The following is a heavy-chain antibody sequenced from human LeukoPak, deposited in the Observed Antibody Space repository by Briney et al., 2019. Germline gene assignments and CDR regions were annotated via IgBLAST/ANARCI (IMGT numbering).Heavy chain of an antibody. Sequence: SGTLSLTCAVYGGSFSGYYWRWIRQPPGKGLEWIGYIYYSGSTNYNPSLKSRVTISVDTSKNQFSLKLSSVTAADTAVYYCARHGLLWFGESHAFDIWGQGTMVTVSS. V-gene: IGHV4-59*08. J-gene: IGHJ3*02. CDR2: IYYSGST. D-gene: IGHD3-10*01. CDR1: GGSFSGYY. CDR3: ARHGLLWFGESHAFDI.